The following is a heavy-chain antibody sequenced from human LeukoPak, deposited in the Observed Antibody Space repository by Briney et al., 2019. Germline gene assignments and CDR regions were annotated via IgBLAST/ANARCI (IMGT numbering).Heavy chain of an antibody. CDR1: GYTFTIYY. Sequence: AASVTVSCKASGYTFTIYYMHWVRQAPGQGREWMGLINPSGGSTSYAQKFLGRVTMTRDTSTSTVYMELSSLRSEDTAVYYCARDLGCSGGSCYSDYFDYWGQGTLVTVSS. V-gene: IGHV1-46*01. D-gene: IGHD2-15*01. CDR3: ARDLGCSGGSCYSDYFDY. CDR2: INPSGGST. J-gene: IGHJ4*02.